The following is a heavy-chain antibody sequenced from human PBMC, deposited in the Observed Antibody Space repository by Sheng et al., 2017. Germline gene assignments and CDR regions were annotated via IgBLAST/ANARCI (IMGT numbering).Heavy chain of an antibody. CDR3: ARAIHDYSNYVRYDAFDP. V-gene: IGHV1-69*13. CDR1: GGTFSSYA. Sequence: QVQLVQSGAEVKKPGSSVKVSCKASGGTFSSYAISWVRQAPGQGLEWMGGIIPIFGTANYAQKFQGRVTITADESTSTAYMELSSLRSEDTAVYYCARAIHDYSNYVRYDAFDPWGQGTLVTVSS. J-gene: IGHJ5*02. D-gene: IGHD4-4*01. CDR2: IIPIFGTA.